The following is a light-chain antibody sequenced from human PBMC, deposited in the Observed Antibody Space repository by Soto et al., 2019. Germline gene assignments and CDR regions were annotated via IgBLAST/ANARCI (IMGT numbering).Light chain of an antibody. CDR1: QSVSSY. CDR2: DAS. CDR3: QQRSNWPRTT. Sequence: EIVLTQSPATLSLPPGERATLSCRASQSVSSYLAWYQQKPGQAPRLLIYDASNRATGIPARFSGSGSGTDFTLTISSLEPEDFAVYYCQQRSNWPRTTFGQGTKVEIK. V-gene: IGKV3-11*01. J-gene: IGKJ1*01.